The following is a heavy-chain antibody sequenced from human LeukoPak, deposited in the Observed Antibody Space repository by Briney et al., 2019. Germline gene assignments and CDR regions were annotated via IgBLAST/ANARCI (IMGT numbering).Heavy chain of an antibody. J-gene: IGHJ4*02. CDR3: AKGTALDY. D-gene: IGHD1-1*01. CDR1: GYSFTSYW. Sequence: GESLKISCKGSGYSFTSYWIGWVRQTPGKGLEWMAIIYPGDSDARYSPSFQGQVTISVDKSINTAYLKWNSLKASDTAMYYCAKGTALDYLGQGTLVTVSS. CDR2: IYPGDSDA. V-gene: IGHV5-51*01.